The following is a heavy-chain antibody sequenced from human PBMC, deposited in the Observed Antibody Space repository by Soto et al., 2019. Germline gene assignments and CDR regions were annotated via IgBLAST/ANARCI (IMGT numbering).Heavy chain of an antibody. Sequence: QVQLQQWGAGLLKPSETLSLTCAVYGGSFSGYYWSWIRQPPGKGLEWIGEINHSGSTNYNPSLKRRVNITGDTSKDQFPLKLGLVAGGDTGGYYRSGSRGCYYGYFYYGLDGWGQGTTVTVSS. D-gene: IGHD3-10*01. CDR3: SGSRGCYYGYFYYGLDG. J-gene: IGHJ6*02. V-gene: IGHV4-34*01. CDR2: INHSGST. CDR1: GGSFSGYY.